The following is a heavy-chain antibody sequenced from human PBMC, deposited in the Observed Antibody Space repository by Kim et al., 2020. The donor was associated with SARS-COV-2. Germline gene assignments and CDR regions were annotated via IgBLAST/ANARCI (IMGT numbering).Heavy chain of an antibody. Sequence: GGSLRLSCAASGFTFSNAWMSWVRQAPGKGLEWVGRIKSKTDGGTTDYAAPVKGRFTISRDDSKNTLYLQMNSLKTEDTAVYYCTTDNGDYGDYGAVYWGQGTLVTVSS. V-gene: IGHV3-15*01. CDR3: TTDNGDYGDYGAVY. D-gene: IGHD4-17*01. CDR1: GFTFSNAW. J-gene: IGHJ4*02. CDR2: IKSKTDGGTT.